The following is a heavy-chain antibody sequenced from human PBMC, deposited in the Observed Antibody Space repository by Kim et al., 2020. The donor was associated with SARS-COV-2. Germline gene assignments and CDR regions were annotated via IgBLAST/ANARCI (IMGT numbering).Heavy chain of an antibody. Sequence: GGSLRLSCGASGFTFSPYTMHWVRQRPGKGLVWVSRITGNERTISYADSVKGRFTIYRDNAKSNMYLQIKSLTAEDTALYYCVRSVQNGFYYWGPGSLVT. CDR2: ITGNERTI. CDR1: GFTFSPYT. V-gene: IGHV3-74*01. D-gene: IGHD2-8*01. CDR3: VRSVQNGFYY. J-gene: IGHJ4*02.